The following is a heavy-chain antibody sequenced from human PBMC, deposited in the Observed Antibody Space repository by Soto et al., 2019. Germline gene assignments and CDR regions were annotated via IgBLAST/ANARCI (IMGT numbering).Heavy chain of an antibody. CDR2: IDHSGST. V-gene: IGHV4-4*02. CDR1: GGSISSTNW. J-gene: IGHJ4*02. Sequence: QVQLQESGPGLVKPSGTLSLTCAVSGGSISSTNWWNWVRQPPGKGLEWIGEIDHSGSTNYNPSLKGRLPTSLDKPKNQFALKLSSVTAADTAVYYCVRDSGHGWRDYWGQGTLVTVSS. D-gene: IGHD6-19*01. CDR3: VRDSGHGWRDY.